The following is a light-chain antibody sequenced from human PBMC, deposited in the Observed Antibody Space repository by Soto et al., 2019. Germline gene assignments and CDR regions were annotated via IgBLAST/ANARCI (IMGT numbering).Light chain of an antibody. CDR2: LSRDGSH. V-gene: IGLV4-69*01. Sequence: QSVLTQSPSASASLGASVKLTCTLNSGHSSYAISAHQQQPEKGPGYLMKLSRDGSHSKGDAIPDRFSGSSSGAERSLTISSLQSEDEADYYCQTWDTGARVVFGGGTKLTVL. CDR3: QTWDTGARVV. J-gene: IGLJ2*01. CDR1: SGHSSYA.